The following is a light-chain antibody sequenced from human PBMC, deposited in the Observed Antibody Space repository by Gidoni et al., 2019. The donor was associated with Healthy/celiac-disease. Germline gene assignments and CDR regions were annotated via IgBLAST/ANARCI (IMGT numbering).Light chain of an antibody. J-gene: IGLJ1*01. V-gene: IGLV3-21*04. CDR2: YDS. CDR1: NIGSKS. CDR3: QVWDSSSDPFYV. Sequence: SYVLTQPPSVSVAPGKTARITCGGNNIGSKSVHWYQQKPGQAPVLVIYYDSDRPSGIPERFSGSNSGNTATLTISRVEAGDEADYYCQVWDSSSDPFYVFGTGNKVTVL.